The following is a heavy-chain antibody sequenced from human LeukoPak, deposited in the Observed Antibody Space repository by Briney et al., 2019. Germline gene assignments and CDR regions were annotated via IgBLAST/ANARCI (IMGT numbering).Heavy chain of an antibody. V-gene: IGHV4-34*01. D-gene: IGHD2/OR15-2a*01. CDR3: ARGPRIGETGYFDY. Sequence: SETLSLTCAVYGGSFSTYYWSWIRQSPGKGLEWIAEINHRGDTNYNPSLKSRVTISVDTSKNQFSLKITSLTAADTAVYYCARGPRIGETGYFDYWGQGTLVTVSS. J-gene: IGHJ4*03. CDR1: GGSFSTYY. CDR2: INHRGDT.